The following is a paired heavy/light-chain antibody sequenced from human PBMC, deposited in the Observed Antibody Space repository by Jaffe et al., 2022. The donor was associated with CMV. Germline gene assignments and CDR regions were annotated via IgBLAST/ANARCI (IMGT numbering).Heavy chain of an antibody. CDR1: GGSFSGYY. D-gene: IGHD5-18*01. CDR3: ARLQLWLPPYYYYYGMDV. J-gene: IGHJ6*02. CDR2: INHSGST. Sequence: QVQLQQWGAGLLKPSETLSLTCAVYGGSFSGYYWSWIRQPPGKGLEWIGEINHSGSTNYNPSLKSRVTISVDTSKNQFSLKLSSVTAADTAVYYCARLQLWLPPYYYYYGMDVWGQGTTVTVSS. V-gene: IGHV4-34*01.
Light chain of an antibody. CDR3: NSRDSSGNHRVV. J-gene: IGLJ2*01. Sequence: SSELTQDPAVSVALGQTVRITCQGDSLRSYYASWYQQKPGQAPVLVIYGKNNRPSGIPDRFSGSSSGNTASLTITGAQAEDEADYYCNSRDSSGNHRVVFGGGTKLTVL. CDR1: SLRSYY. V-gene: IGLV3-19*01. CDR2: GKN.